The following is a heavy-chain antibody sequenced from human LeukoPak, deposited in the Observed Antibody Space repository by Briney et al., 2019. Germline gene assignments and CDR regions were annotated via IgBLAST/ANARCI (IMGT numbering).Heavy chain of an antibody. CDR2: ISSSSGYI. CDR3: ARPDTYHYDSSGYYV. V-gene: IGHV3-21*01. J-gene: IGHJ4*02. Sequence: GGSLRLSCAASGLTFSSYAMSWVRQAPGKGLEWVSSISSSSGYIYYADSVNGRFTISRDNAKNSLYLQMNSLRAEDTAVYYCARPDTYHYDSSGYYVWGQGTLVTVSS. D-gene: IGHD3-22*01. CDR1: GLTFSSYA.